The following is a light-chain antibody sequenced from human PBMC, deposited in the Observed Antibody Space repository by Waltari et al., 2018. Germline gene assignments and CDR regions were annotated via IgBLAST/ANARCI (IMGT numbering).Light chain of an antibody. CDR3: TSPTSSRTWV. J-gene: IGLJ3*02. CDR2: EVN. V-gene: IGLV2-14*01. Sequence: QSALTQPAAVSGSPGQSPPIPCTGTSNHVRRCHYVPWYQHLPGTAPKVMIYEVNNRPSGVSNRFSGSKSGNTAPLTISGLQAEDEADYYCTSPTSSRTWVFGGGTKLTVL. CDR1: SNHVRRCHY.